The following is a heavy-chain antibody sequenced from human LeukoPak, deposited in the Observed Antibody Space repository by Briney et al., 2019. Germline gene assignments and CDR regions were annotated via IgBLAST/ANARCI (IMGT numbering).Heavy chain of an antibody. V-gene: IGHV3-23*01. CDR1: GFTFSSYA. J-gene: IGHJ6*04. CDR2: ISGSGGSA. Sequence: PGGSLRLSCAASGFTFSSYAMSWVRQAPGKGLEWVSTISGSGGSAYYADSVKGRFTISRDNSKNTLYLQMNSLRAEDTAVYYCARAGYSTPQVDVWGKGTTVTVSS. CDR3: ARAGYSTPQVDV. D-gene: IGHD5-18*01.